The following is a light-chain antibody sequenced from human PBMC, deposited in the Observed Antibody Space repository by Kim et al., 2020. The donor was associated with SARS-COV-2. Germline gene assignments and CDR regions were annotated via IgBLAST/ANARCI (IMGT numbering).Light chain of an antibody. CDR2: DVS. J-gene: IGLJ3*02. V-gene: IGLV2-14*03. CDR1: NSDIGGYNS. CDR3: SSYTRSSTLV. Sequence: GQSITIACTGANSDIGGYNSVSWYQQHTGKTPKLMIYDVSKRPSGVSDRFSGSKSGYTASLTISGLQAEDEADYYCSSYTRSSTLVFGGGTQLTVL.